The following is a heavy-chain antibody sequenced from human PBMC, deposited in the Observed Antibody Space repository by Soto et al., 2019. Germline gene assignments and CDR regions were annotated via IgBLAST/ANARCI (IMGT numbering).Heavy chain of an antibody. CDR2: IYPGDSDT. CDR1: GYSFTSYW. D-gene: IGHD3-10*01. CDR3: ARHGPHYYGSGSYLGY. V-gene: IGHV5-51*01. J-gene: IGHJ4*02. Sequence: GESLKISCKGSGYSFTSYWIGWVRQMPGKGLEWMGIIYPGDSDTGYSPSFQGQVTISADKSISTAYLQWSSLKASDTAMYYCARHGPHYYGSGSYLGYWGQGTLVTVSS.